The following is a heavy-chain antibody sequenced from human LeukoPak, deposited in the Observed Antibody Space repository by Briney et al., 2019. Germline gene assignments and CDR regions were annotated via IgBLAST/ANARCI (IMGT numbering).Heavy chain of an antibody. D-gene: IGHD6-13*01. V-gene: IGHV1-2*02. CDR1: GYTFTGYY. Sequence: GASVKVSCKASGYTFTGYYMHWVRQAPGQGLEWMGWINPNSGGTNYAQKFQGRVTMTRDTSISPAYMELSRLRSDDTGVYYCAGGGAAGSWYMGGYYYMDVWGKGTTVTVSS. CDR3: AGGGAAGSWYMGGYYYMDV. J-gene: IGHJ6*03. CDR2: INPNSGGT.